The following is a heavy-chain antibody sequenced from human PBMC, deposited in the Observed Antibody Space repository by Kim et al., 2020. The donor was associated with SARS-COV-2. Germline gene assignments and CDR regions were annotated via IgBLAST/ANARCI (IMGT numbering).Heavy chain of an antibody. CDR1: GGSISSSSYY. CDR2: IYYSGST. D-gene: IGHD3-22*01. CDR3: ARHGPDWGLDSSGYSLDY. J-gene: IGHJ4*02. Sequence: SETLSLTCTVSGGSISSSSYYWGWIRQPPGKGLEWIGSIYYSGSTYYNPSLKSRVTISVDTSKNQFSLKLSSVTAADTAGYYCARHGPDWGLDSSGYSLDYWGQGTLVTVSS. V-gene: IGHV4-39*01.